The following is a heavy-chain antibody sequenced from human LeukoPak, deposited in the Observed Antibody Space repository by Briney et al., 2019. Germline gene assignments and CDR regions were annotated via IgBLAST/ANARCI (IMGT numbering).Heavy chain of an antibody. D-gene: IGHD6-13*01. CDR3: ARAPYSSSWYPFDY. J-gene: IGHJ4*02. CDR2: IYYSGST. CDR1: GGSISGSSYY. V-gene: IGHV4-39*07. Sequence: SETLSLTCTVSGGSISGSSYYWGWIRQPPGKGLEWIGSIYYSGSTYYNPSLKSRVTISVDTSKNQFSLKLSSVTAADTAVYYCARAPYSSSWYPFDYWGQGTLVTVSS.